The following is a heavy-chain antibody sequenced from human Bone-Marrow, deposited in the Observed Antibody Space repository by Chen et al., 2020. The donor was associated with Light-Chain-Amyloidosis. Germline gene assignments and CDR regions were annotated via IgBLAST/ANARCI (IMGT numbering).Heavy chain of an antibody. V-gene: IGHV3-74*02. CDR3: VYDSHREAAFDI. Sequence: DVQLLESGGGLVQPGGCLRLSCAASGFSFSSYWMHWVRQAPGKGLVWVSRINTDGSTTTYADSVRGRFTISRDNAKNTLFLQMSSLRAEDTAIYYCVYDSHREAAFDIWGQGTMVTVSS. D-gene: IGHD3-22*01. CDR2: INTDGSTT. J-gene: IGHJ3*02. CDR1: GFSFSSYW.